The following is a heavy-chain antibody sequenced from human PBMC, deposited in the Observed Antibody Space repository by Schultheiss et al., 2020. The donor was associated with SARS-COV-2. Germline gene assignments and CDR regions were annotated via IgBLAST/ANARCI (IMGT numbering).Heavy chain of an antibody. CDR3: ATSYSTTYYYAMGV. CDR1: GGSISNYY. J-gene: IGHJ6*02. V-gene: IGHV4-59*01. Sequence: GSLRLSCTVSGGSISNYYWSWIRQPPGKGLEWIGYIYNSGSTIYNPSLKSRVSISIDTSKSQFSLNLRSMTAADTAVYYCATSYSTTYYYAMGVWGQGTTVTVSS. D-gene: IGHD2-2*01. CDR2: IYNSGST.